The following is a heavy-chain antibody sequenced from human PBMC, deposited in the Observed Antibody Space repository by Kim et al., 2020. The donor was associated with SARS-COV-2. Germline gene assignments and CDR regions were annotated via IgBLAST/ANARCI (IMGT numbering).Heavy chain of an antibody. CDR3: AKGLGFGDLVYFDH. V-gene: IGHV3-9*01. Sequence: ADSVKGRCTISRDNAKNSLYLQMNSLRVEDTALYYCAKGLGFGDLVYFDHWGQGTLVTVSS. D-gene: IGHD3-10*01. J-gene: IGHJ4*02.